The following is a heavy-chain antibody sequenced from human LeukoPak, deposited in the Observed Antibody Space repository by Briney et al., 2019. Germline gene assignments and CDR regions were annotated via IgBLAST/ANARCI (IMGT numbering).Heavy chain of an antibody. J-gene: IGHJ4*02. CDR1: GFTFSSYA. D-gene: IGHD3-10*01. CDR2: ISGSGGST. CDR3: AKFYGSGSSVDY. Sequence: GGSLRLSCAASGFTFSSYAMSWVRQAPGKGLEWVSAISGSGGSTYYADSVKGRSTISRDNSKNTLYLQMNSLRAEDTAVYYCAKFYGSGSSVDYWGQGTLVTVSS. V-gene: IGHV3-23*01.